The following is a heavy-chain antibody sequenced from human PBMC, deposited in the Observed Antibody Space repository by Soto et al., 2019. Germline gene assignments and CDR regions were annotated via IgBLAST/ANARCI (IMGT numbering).Heavy chain of an antibody. CDR3: ARGRVSGRYYYHGMDV. CDR1: GGSFSGYY. CDR2: INHSGST. J-gene: IGHJ6*02. D-gene: IGHD3-10*01. Sequence: PSETPSLTCAVYGGSFSGYYWSWIRQPPGKGLEWIGEINHSGSTNYNPSLKSRVTISVDTSKNQFSLKLSSVTAADTAVYYCARGRVSGRYYYHGMDVWGQGTTVTVSS. V-gene: IGHV4-34*01.